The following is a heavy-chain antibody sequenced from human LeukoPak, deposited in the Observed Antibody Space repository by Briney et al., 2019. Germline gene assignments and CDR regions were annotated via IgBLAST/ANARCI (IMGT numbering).Heavy chain of an antibody. V-gene: IGHV4-34*01. CDR2: INHSGST. CDR1: GGSFSGYY. D-gene: IGHD2-2*01. CDR3: ARGRTGCSSTSCQAPPRY. J-gene: IGHJ4*02. Sequence: SETLSLTCAVYGGSFSGYYWSWIRQSPGKGLEWIGEINHSGSTNYNPSLKSRVTISVDTSKNQFSLKLSSVTAADTAVYYCARGRTGCSSTSCQAPPRYWGQGTLVTVSS.